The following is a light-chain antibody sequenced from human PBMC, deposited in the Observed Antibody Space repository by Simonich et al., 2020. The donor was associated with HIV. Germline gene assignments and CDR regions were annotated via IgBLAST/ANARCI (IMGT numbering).Light chain of an antibody. CDR3: MQALQTPLT. CDR1: QSLLHSNGYKY. CDR2: LGS. J-gene: IGKJ4*01. V-gene: IGKV2-28*01. Sequence: DIVMTQSPLSLPVTPGEPASISCRSSQSLLHSNGYKYLDWYLQKPGQSPQVLIYLGSNRASGVPDRCSGSGSGTDFTLKISRVEAEDVGVYYCMQALQTPLTFGGGTKVEIK.